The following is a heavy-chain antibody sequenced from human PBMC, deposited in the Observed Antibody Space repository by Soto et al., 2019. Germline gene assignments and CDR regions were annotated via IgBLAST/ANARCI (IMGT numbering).Heavy chain of an antibody. Sequence: QITLKESGPTLVRPTQTLTLTCAFSGFSLSTSGVGVGWIRQPPGKALEWLAVIYWDDSKHYSPSLRSRLTIPNDTSKTQVVLTMPNMDPMDTGTYYCAHKGPEDWPLDYWGQGTLVTVSS. CDR1: GFSLSTSGVG. J-gene: IGHJ4*02. V-gene: IGHV2-5*02. CDR2: IYWDDSK. D-gene: IGHD3-9*01. CDR3: AHKGPEDWPLDY.